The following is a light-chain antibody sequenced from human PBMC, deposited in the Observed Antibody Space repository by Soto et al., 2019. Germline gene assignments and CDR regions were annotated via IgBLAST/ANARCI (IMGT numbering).Light chain of an antibody. CDR3: QQSYSSPWT. CDR1: QSIFNY. CDR2: AAS. J-gene: IGKJ1*01. Sequence: DIQVTQSPSSLSASVGDRVTITCRASQSIFNYLNWYQQKPVKAPKLLIYAASSLQSGVPSRFSGGGAGTDFTLTISSLQPEDFATYYCQQSYSSPWTFGLGTKVEIK. V-gene: IGKV1-39*01.